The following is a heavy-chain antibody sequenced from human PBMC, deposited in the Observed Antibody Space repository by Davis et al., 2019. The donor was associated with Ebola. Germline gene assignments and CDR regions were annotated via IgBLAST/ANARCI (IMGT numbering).Heavy chain of an antibody. J-gene: IGHJ6*02. CDR3: ARDTKRGGYYYYGMDV. D-gene: IGHD2-2*01. CDR1: GGSISGYD. CDR2: IYYSGGT. V-gene: IGHV4-59*01. Sequence: SETLFLTCTVSGGSISGYDWGWIRHPPGKGLEWIGYIYYSGGTSYNPSLRSRVTMSVDMSKNQFSLRLASVTAADTAVYYCARDTKRGGYYYYGMDVWGQGTTVTVSS.